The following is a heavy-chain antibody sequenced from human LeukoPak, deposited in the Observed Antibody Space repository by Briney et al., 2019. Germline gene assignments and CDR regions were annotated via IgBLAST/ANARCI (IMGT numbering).Heavy chain of an antibody. Sequence: GGSLRLSCAASGFTFNSYVMSWVRQAPGKGLEWVSYISSSSSTIYYADSVKGRFTISRDNAKNSLHLQMNSLRGEDTAVYYCARGRVSPDVWGKGTTVIVSS. J-gene: IGHJ6*04. CDR2: ISSSSSTI. CDR3: ARGRVSPDV. V-gene: IGHV3-48*04. CDR1: GFTFNSYV.